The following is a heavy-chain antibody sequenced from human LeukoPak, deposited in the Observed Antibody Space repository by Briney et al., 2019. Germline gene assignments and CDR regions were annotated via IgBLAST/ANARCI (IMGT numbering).Heavy chain of an antibody. V-gene: IGHV4-34*01. D-gene: IGHD1-1*01. CDR1: GFTFSSYA. CDR2: INHSGST. J-gene: IGHJ6*03. Sequence: GTLRLSCAASGFTFSSYAMSWIRQPPGKGLEWIGEINHSGSTNYNPSLKSRVTISVDTSKNQFSLKLSSVTAADTAVYFCARGRVSSSTWYSTYYYYFYMDVWGKGTTVTVSS. CDR3: ARGRVSSSTWYSTYYYYFYMDV.